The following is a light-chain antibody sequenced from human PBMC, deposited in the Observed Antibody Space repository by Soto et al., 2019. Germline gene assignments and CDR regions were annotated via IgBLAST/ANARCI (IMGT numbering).Light chain of an antibody. CDR2: AAS. Sequence: DIQLTQSPSFLSASVGDRVTITCRASQGISSYLAWYQQKPGKAPKLLIYAASTLQSGVPSRFSGSGSGTEFTLTISSPQPEDFATYDCQQLNSYPLTFGGGTKVEIK. V-gene: IGKV1-9*01. CDR1: QGISSY. CDR3: QQLNSYPLT. J-gene: IGKJ4*01.